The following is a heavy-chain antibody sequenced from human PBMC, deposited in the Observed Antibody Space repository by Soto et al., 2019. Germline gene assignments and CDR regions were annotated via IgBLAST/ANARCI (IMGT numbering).Heavy chain of an antibody. D-gene: IGHD3-22*01. CDR2: INPSGGST. Sequence: SVKVSCKASGYTFTSYYMHWVRQAPGQGLEWMGIINPSGGSTSYAQKFQGRVTMTRDTSTSTVYMELSSLRSEDTAVYYCARDGYHYYYGMDVWGQGTTVTVSS. CDR1: GYTFTSYY. V-gene: IGHV1-46*01. J-gene: IGHJ6*02. CDR3: ARDGYHYYYGMDV.